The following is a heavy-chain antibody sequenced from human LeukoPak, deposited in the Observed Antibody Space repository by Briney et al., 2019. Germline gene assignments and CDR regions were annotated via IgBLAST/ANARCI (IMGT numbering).Heavy chain of an antibody. CDR3: AKTTAGYSSGRYPGWPIDY. Sequence: GGSLRLSCAASGFTFRSYAIYWVRQAPGKGLEWVSGISGSGGDTYFTDSVKGRFTISRDNSKNTVFLQMDSLRAEDTAVYYCAKTTAGYSSGRYPGWPIDYWGQGTLVTVSS. V-gene: IGHV3-23*01. D-gene: IGHD6-19*01. CDR2: ISGSGGDT. CDR1: GFTFRSYA. J-gene: IGHJ4*02.